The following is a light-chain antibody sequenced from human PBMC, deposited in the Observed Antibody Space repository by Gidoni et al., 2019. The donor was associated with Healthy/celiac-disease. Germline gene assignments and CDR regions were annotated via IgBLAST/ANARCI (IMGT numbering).Light chain of an antibody. J-gene: IGKJ4*01. CDR1: QSVSSY. V-gene: IGKV3-11*01. Sequence: DIVLTQSPATLSLSPRERATLTCRASQSVSSYLAWYQQKPGQAPRLLIYDASNRATGIPARFSGSGSGTDFTLTISSLEPEDFAVYYCQQRSNWPRALTFGGGTKVEIK. CDR3: QQRSNWPRALT. CDR2: DAS.